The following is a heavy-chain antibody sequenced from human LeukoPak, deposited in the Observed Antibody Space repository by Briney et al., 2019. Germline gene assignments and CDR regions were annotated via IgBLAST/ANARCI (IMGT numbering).Heavy chain of an antibody. J-gene: IGHJ4*02. D-gene: IGHD1-26*01. V-gene: IGHV3-74*01. CDR1: GFTFSNYW. CDR2: ITSDGSST. CDR3: ARGLTGAVFDF. Sequence: PGGSLRLSCAASGFTFSNYWMHWVRQAPGKGLVCVSRITSDGSSTSYADSVRGRFTISRDNAQNTVYLQMNSLRAEDTAVYYCARGLTGAVFDFWGQGTLVTVSS.